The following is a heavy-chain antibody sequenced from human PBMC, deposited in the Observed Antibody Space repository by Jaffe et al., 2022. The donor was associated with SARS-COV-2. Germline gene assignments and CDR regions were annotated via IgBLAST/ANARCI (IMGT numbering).Heavy chain of an antibody. D-gene: IGHD3-9*01. CDR2: IYYSGST. CDR1: GGSISSGGYY. CDR3: ARDVGLRYFDPYGMDV. J-gene: IGHJ6*02. V-gene: IGHV4-31*03. Sequence: QVQLQESGPGLVKPSQTLSLTCTVSGGSISSGGYYWSWIRQHPGKGLEWIGYIYYSGSTYYNPSLKSRVTISVDTSKNQFSLKLSSVTAADTAVYYCARDVGLRYFDPYGMDVWGQGTTVTVSS.